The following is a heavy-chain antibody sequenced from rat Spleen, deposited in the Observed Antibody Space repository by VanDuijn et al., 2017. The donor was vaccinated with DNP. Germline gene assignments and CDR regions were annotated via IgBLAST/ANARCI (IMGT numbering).Heavy chain of an antibody. J-gene: IGHJ2*01. CDR2: IWSGGST. D-gene: IGHD1-1*01. CDR3: TRDDSGPYY. Sequence: QVQLKESGPGLVQPSQTLSLTCTVSGFSLTSNSVHWVRQPPGKGLEWVGAIWSGGSTDYNSALKSRLSISRDTSKSQVFLKMNSLQTEDTAIYFCTRDDSGPYYWGQGVMVTVSS. CDR1: GFSLTSNS. V-gene: IGHV2-1*01.